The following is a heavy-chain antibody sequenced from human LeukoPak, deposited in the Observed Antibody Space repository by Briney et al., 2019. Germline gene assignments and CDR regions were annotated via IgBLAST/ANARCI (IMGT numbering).Heavy chain of an antibody. CDR3: ARVRAHCGGDCYGPFDY. Sequence: SETLSLTCTVSGGSISSGSYYWSWIRQPAGKGLEWIGRIYTSGSTNYNPSLKSRVTISVDTFKNQFSLKLSSVTAADTAVYYCARVRAHCGGDCYGPFDYWGQGTLVTVSS. V-gene: IGHV4-61*02. CDR1: GGSISSGSYY. CDR2: IYTSGST. J-gene: IGHJ4*02. D-gene: IGHD2-21*01.